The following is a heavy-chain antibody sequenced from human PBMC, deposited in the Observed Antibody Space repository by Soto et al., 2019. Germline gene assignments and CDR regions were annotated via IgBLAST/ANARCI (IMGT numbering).Heavy chain of an antibody. CDR2: ISSSSSYI. J-gene: IGHJ5*02. CDR3: ARDREIGATVTTYYDA. V-gene: IGHV3-21*06. D-gene: IGHD3-10*01. Sequence: GGSLRLSCAASGFTFGPYSMNWVRQVPGKGLEWLASISSSSSYIFYADSVNGRFTVSRDNAKSSLFLHLNSLRADDTAVYFCARDREIGATVTTYYDAWGQGALVTVPQ. CDR1: GFTFGPYS.